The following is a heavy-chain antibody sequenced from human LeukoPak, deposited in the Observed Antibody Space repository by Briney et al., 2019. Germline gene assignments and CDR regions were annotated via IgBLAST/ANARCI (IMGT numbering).Heavy chain of an antibody. CDR3: AREKWELQRGAFDI. D-gene: IGHD1-26*01. CDR1: GYTFTGYY. J-gene: IGHJ3*02. CDR2: INPNSGGT. Sequence: ALVKVSCKASGYTFTGYYMHWVREAPGQGLEWMGWINPNSGGTNYAQKFQGRVTMTRDTSISTAYMELSRLRSDDTAVYYCAREKWELQRGAFDIWGQGTMVTVSS. V-gene: IGHV1-2*02.